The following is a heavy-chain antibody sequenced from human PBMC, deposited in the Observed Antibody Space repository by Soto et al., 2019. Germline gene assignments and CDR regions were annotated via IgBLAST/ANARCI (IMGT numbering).Heavy chain of an antibody. CDR1: GFSFSSFA. V-gene: IGHV3-23*01. CDR3: AKTRGAMIYAISVYGMDV. Sequence: EVQLLESGGGFIHPGGSLRLSCAASGFSFSSFAMNWVRQAPGTGLEWVSIISGSADSTFYADSVKGRFTISRDNSKSTLYLQINSLRAEDTAVYYSAKTRGAMIYAISVYGMDVWGQGTTVTVSS. J-gene: IGHJ6*02. CDR2: ISGSADST. D-gene: IGHD2-8*01.